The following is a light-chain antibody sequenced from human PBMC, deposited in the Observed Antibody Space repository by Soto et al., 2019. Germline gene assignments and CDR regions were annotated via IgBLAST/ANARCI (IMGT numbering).Light chain of an antibody. CDR1: QSVSSN. Sequence: EVVMTQSPATLSVSPGERATLSCRASQSVSSNLAWYQQKPGKAPRLLIYGASTRATGIRARFSGSGSGTRFNLTISSLRSEDCAVFYCQQYNNWSPWTFGQGTKVEIK. J-gene: IGKJ1*01. CDR3: QQYNNWSPWT. V-gene: IGKV3-15*01. CDR2: GAS.